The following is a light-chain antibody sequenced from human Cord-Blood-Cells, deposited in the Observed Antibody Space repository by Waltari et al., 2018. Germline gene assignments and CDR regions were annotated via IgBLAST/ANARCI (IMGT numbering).Light chain of an antibody. CDR3: QQDNSWT. Sequence: DIQMTPSPSHLSSSVGYRVTITCRASQSSSSWLAWYQQKPGKAPTLLIYKASRLESGVPSRFSGSGSGTEFTLTISSLQPDDFATYYCQQDNSWTFGQGTKVEIK. CDR1: QSSSSW. V-gene: IGKV1-5*03. J-gene: IGKJ1*01. CDR2: KAS.